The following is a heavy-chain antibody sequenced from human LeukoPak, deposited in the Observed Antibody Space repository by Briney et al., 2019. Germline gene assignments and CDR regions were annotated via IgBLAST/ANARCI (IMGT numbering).Heavy chain of an antibody. Sequence: ASVKVSCKVSGYTLTELSMHWVRQAPGKGLEWMGGFDPEDGETIYAQKFQGRVTMTEDTSTDTAYMELSSLRSEDTAVYYCATADCSSSSCRGALYYGMDVWGQGTTVTVSS. CDR3: ATADCSSSSCRGALYYGMDV. D-gene: IGHD2-2*01. V-gene: IGHV1-24*01. CDR2: FDPEDGET. J-gene: IGHJ6*02. CDR1: GYTLTELS.